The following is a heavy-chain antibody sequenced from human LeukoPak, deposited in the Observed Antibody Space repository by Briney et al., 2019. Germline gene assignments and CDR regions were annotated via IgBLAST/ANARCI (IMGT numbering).Heavy chain of an antibody. CDR3: AKVYYDILTGPKGAADAFDI. J-gene: IGHJ3*02. D-gene: IGHD3-9*01. V-gene: IGHV3-33*06. Sequence: PGTSLRLSCAASGFTFSSYGMHWVRQAPGKGLEWVAVIWYDGSNKYYADSVKGRFTISRDNSKNTLYLQMNSLRAEDTAVYYCAKVYYDILTGPKGAADAFDIWGQGTMVTVSS. CDR1: GFTFSSYG. CDR2: IWYDGSNK.